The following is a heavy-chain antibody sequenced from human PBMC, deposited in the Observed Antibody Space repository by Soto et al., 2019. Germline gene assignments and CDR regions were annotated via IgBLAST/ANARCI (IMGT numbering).Heavy chain of an antibody. CDR3: ARGPVAGTSEYFQH. Sequence: GGSLRLSCAASGFTFSSYSMNWVRQAPGKGLEWVSYISSSSSTIYYADSVKGRFTISRDNAKNSLYLQMNSLRAEDTAVYYCARGPVAGTSEYFQHWGQGTLVTVSS. V-gene: IGHV3-48*01. J-gene: IGHJ1*01. D-gene: IGHD6-19*01. CDR1: GFTFSSYS. CDR2: ISSSSSTI.